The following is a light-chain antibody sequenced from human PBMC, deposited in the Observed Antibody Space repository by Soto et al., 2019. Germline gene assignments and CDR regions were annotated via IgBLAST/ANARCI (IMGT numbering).Light chain of an antibody. Sequence: DIQMTQSPSTLSASVGDRVTITCRASQSISSWLAWYQQKPGKAPKLLIYKASSLESGVPSRFSGSGSGTEFTLTISSLQPDDFATYYCQQYNSYSFVQVTKVEIK. CDR1: QSISSW. CDR3: QQYNSYS. V-gene: IGKV1-5*03. CDR2: KAS. J-gene: IGKJ1*01.